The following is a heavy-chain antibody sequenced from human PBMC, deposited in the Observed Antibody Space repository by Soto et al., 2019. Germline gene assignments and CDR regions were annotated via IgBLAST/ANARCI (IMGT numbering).Heavy chain of an antibody. CDR2: IYYSGST. J-gene: IGHJ5*02. CDR3: ARGIAAAEEGWFDP. Sequence: QVQLQESGPGLVKPSQTLSLTCTVSGGSISSGDYYWSWIRQPPGKGLEWIGYIYYSGSTYYNPSLKSRVTISADTSKDQFSLKLSSVTAADTAVYYCARGIAAAEEGWFDPWGQGTLVTVSS. CDR1: GGSISSGDYY. V-gene: IGHV4-30-4*01. D-gene: IGHD6-13*01.